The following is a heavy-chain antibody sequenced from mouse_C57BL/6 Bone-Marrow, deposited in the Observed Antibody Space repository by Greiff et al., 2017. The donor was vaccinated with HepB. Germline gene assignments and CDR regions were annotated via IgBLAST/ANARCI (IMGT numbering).Heavy chain of an antibody. D-gene: IGHD2-3*01. Sequence: VQLQQPGAELVMPGASVKLSCKASGYTFTSYWMPWVKQRPGQGLEWIGEIDPSDSYTNYNQKFKGKSTLTVDKSSSTAYMQLSSLTSEDSAVYYCARFGYYPAWFAYWGQGTLVTVSA. J-gene: IGHJ3*01. CDR3: ARFGYYPAWFAY. CDR2: IDPSDSYT. V-gene: IGHV1-69*01. CDR1: GYTFTSYW.